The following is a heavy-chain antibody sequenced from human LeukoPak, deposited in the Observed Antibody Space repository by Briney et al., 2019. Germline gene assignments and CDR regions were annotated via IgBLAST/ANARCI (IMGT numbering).Heavy chain of an antibody. CDR3: ARHPIAAAGRVDY. D-gene: IGHD6-13*01. Sequence: GESLKISCKGSGYSFTSYWIGWVRQMPGKSLEWMGIIYPGDSDTRYSPSFQGQVTISADKSISTAYLQWSSLKASDTAMYYCARHPIAAAGRVDYWGQGTLVTVSS. J-gene: IGHJ4*02. CDR1: GYSFTSYW. CDR2: IYPGDSDT. V-gene: IGHV5-51*01.